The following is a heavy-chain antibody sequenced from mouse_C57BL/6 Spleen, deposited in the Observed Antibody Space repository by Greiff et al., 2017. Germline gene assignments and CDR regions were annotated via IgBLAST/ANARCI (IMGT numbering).Heavy chain of an antibody. CDR3: ARSLYDGYPDY. J-gene: IGHJ2*01. CDR2: IHPNSGST. D-gene: IGHD2-3*01. V-gene: IGHV1-64*01. CDR1: GYTFTSYW. Sequence: QVQLQQPGAELVKPGASVKLSCKASGYTFTSYWMHWVKQRPGQGLEWIGMIHPNSGSTNYNEKFKSKATLTVDKSSSTAYMQLSSLTSKDSAVYYCARSLYDGYPDYWGQSTTLTVSS.